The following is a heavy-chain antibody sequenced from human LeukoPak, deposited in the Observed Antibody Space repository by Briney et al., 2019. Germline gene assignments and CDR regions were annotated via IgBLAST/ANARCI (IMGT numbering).Heavy chain of an antibody. J-gene: IGHJ3*02. CDR1: GYSFTSYW. Sequence: GESLKISWKGSGYSFTSYWIGWVRPLPGKGLEWMGIIYPGDSDTRYSPSFQGQVTISADKTISTAYLQWSSLKASDTAVYYCARNHDFDIWGQGTMVTVSS. CDR3: ARNHDFDI. CDR2: IYPGDSDT. V-gene: IGHV5-51*01.